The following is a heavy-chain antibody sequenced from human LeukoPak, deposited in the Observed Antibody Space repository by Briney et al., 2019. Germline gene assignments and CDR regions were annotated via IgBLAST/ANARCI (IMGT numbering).Heavy chain of an antibody. CDR3: ARVGNDSSGYYDY. Sequence: PSETLSLTCAVYGGSFSGYYWSWIRQPPGKGLEWIGEINHSGSTNYNPSLKSRVTISVDTFKNQFSLKLSSVTAADTAVYYCARVGNDSSGYYDYWGQGTLVTVSS. CDR1: GGSFSGYY. D-gene: IGHD3-22*01. CDR2: INHSGST. V-gene: IGHV4-34*01. J-gene: IGHJ4*02.